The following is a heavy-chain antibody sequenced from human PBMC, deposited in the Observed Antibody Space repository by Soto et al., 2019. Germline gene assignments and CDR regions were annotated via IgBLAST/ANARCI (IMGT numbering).Heavy chain of an antibody. J-gene: IGHJ4*02. Sequence: SETLSLTCAVYGGSFSGYYWSWIRQPPGKGLEWIGEINHSGSTNYNPSLKSRVTISVDTSKNQFSLKLSSVTAADTAVYYCARGWRWQWLVGSRRTVPFDYWGQGTLVTVSS. CDR1: GGSFSGYY. V-gene: IGHV4-34*01. D-gene: IGHD6-19*01. CDR2: INHSGST. CDR3: ARGWRWQWLVGSRRTVPFDY.